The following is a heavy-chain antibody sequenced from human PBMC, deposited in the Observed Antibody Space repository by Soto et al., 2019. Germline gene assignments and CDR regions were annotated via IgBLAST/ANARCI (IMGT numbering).Heavy chain of an antibody. V-gene: IGHV3-30-3*01. Sequence: QVQLVESGGGVVQPGRSLRLSCAASGFTFSSYAMHWVRQAPGKGLEWVAVISYDGSNKYYADSVKGRFTISRDNSKNTLYLQMNSLRAEDTAVYYCARASGSYSIDYWGQGTLVTVSS. J-gene: IGHJ4*02. D-gene: IGHD1-26*01. CDR1: GFTFSSYA. CDR3: ARASGSYSIDY. CDR2: ISYDGSNK.